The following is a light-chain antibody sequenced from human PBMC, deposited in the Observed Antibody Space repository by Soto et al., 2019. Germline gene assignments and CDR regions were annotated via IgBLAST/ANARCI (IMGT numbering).Light chain of an antibody. CDR2: GAS. CDR1: QSVSSSY. Sequence: EIVLTQSPGTLSLSPGKRATLSYRASQSVSSSYLAWYQQKPGQAPRLLIYGASSRATGIPDRFSGSGSGTDFTLTISRLEPEDFAVYYCQQYGRTFGQGTKVEIK. CDR3: QQYGRT. J-gene: IGKJ1*01. V-gene: IGKV3-20*01.